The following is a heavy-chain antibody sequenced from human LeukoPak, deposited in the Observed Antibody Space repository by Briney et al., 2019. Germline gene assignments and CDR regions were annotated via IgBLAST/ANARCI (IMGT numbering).Heavy chain of an antibody. CDR3: ARDGVSGRAFDY. CDR1: GGSISSSNW. V-gene: IGHV4-4*02. Sequence: SETLSLTCAISGGSISSSNWWSWVRQPPGKGLEWIGEIYHSGSTNYNPSLKSRVTISVDKSKNQFSPKLSSVTAADTAVYYCARDGVSGRAFDYWGQGTLVTVSS. CDR2: IYHSGST. J-gene: IGHJ4*02. D-gene: IGHD3-10*01.